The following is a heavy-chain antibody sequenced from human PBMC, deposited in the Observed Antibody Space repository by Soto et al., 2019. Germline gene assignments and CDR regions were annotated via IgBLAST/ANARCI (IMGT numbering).Heavy chain of an antibody. CDR3: AKGAPTKYQLQGWWFDP. V-gene: IGHV3-23*01. CDR2: ISGSGGST. D-gene: IGHD2-2*01. Sequence: EVQLLESGGGLVQPGGSPRLSCAASGFTFSSYAMSWVRQAPGKGLEWVSAISGSGGSTYYADSVKGRFTISRDNSKNTLYLQMNSLRAEDTAVYYCAKGAPTKYQLQGWWFDPWGQGTLVTVSS. J-gene: IGHJ5*02. CDR1: GFTFSSYA.